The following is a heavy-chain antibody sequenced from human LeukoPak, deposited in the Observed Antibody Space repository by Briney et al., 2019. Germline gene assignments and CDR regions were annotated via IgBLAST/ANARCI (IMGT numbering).Heavy chain of an antibody. V-gene: IGHV3-11*06. CDR1: GFTFSDYY. CDR2: ISSSSSYT. CDR3: ARDRIGHYGSGGFGAMDV. Sequence: PGGSLRLSCAASGFTFSDYYMSWIRQAPVKGLEWVSYISSSSSYTNYADSVKGRFTISRNNAKNSLYLQMNSLRAEDTAVYYCARDRIGHYGSGGFGAMDVWGKGTTVTVSS. D-gene: IGHD3-10*01. J-gene: IGHJ6*04.